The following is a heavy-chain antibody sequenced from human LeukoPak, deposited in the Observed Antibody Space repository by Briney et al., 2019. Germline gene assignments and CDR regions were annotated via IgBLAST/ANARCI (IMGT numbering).Heavy chain of an antibody. CDR3: ARDSTGYWYFDL. D-gene: IGHD3-3*02. V-gene: IGHV3-30*04. CDR1: GFTFSSYA. Sequence: QPGGSLRLSCAASGFTFSSYAMHWVRQAPGKGLEWVAVISYDGSNKYYADSVKGRFTISRDNSKNTLYLQMNSLRAEDTAVYYCARDSTGYWYFDLWGRGTLVSVSS. J-gene: IGHJ2*01. CDR2: ISYDGSNK.